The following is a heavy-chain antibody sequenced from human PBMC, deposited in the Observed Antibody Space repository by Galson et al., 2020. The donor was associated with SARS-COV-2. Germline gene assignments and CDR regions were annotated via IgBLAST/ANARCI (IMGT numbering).Heavy chain of an antibody. J-gene: IGHJ4*02. CDR2: IYPGDSET. Sequence: KIGESLKISCKASGYSFNRDWIVWVRQMPGKVLEWMGIIYPGDSETRYSLSFQVQVTMSADKSTNTAYLQWSSLKASDTAMYYCARVRSGNYIYDYWGQGTLVTVS. D-gene: IGHD1-26*01. CDR3: ARVRSGNYIYDY. CDR1: GYSFNRDW. V-gene: IGHV5-51*01.